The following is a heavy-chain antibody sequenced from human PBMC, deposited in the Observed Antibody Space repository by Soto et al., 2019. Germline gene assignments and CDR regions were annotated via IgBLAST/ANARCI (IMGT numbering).Heavy chain of an antibody. CDR3: ARLGSSGWYQGSYFDY. J-gene: IGHJ4*02. CDR1: GGSISSGDWC. D-gene: IGHD6-19*01. CDR2: IQYGGTT. Sequence: SETLSLTCAVAGGSISSGDWCWSWVRQSPGKGLEWIGSIQYGGTTTYNPSLKSRVIMSAETSKNQFSLMMNSVTAADTAVYYCARLGSSGWYQGSYFDYWGQGTLVTVSS. V-gene: IGHV4-39*01.